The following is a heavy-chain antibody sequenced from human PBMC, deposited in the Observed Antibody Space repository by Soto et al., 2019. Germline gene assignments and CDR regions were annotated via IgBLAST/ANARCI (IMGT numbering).Heavy chain of an antibody. CDR3: ARRSRWYYYGTASYYNLWLDP. CDR1: GDSISNTAYY. J-gene: IGHJ5*02. V-gene: IGHV4-39*01. D-gene: IGHD3-10*01. Sequence: QVQLQESGPGLVKPSETLSLTCTVSGDSISNTAYYWGWIRQPPGKGLEWIGDIYHSGSTYYNPSLKSRVTISVDTSKNQFSLKLRSATAADTAVYYCARRSRWYYYGTASYYNLWLDPWGQGTLVTVSS. CDR2: IYHSGST.